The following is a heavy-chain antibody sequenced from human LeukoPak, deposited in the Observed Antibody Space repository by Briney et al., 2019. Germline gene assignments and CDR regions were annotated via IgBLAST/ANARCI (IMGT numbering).Heavy chain of an antibody. CDR1: GFTFSSYG. CDR3: AKDYYYDSSGAYFDY. J-gene: IGHJ4*02. CDR2: ISYDGSNK. V-gene: IGHV3-30*18. D-gene: IGHD3-22*01. Sequence: AGGSLRLSCAASGFTFSSYGMHWVRQAPGKGLEWVAVISYDGSNKYYADSVKGRFTISRDNSKNTLYLQMNSLRAEDTAVYYCAKDYYYDSSGAYFDYWGQGTLVTVSS.